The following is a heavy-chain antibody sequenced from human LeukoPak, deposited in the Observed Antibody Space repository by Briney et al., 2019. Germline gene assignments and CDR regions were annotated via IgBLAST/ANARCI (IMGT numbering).Heavy chain of an antibody. J-gene: IGHJ4*02. V-gene: IGHV3-7*01. Sequence: GRSLRLSCAASGFTFSSYGMHWVRQAPGKGLEWVANIKQDGSEKYYVDSVKGRFTISRDNAKNSLYLQMNSLRAEDTAVYYCARDPLGSGSYYFDYWGQGTLVTVSS. CDR1: GFTFSSYG. CDR2: IKQDGSEK. D-gene: IGHD3-10*01. CDR3: ARDPLGSGSYYFDY.